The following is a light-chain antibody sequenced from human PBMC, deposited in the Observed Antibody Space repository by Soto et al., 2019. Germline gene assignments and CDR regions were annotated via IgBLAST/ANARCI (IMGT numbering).Light chain of an antibody. V-gene: IGKV1-39*01. J-gene: IGKJ1*01. CDR2: AAS. Sequence: DIRMTQSPSSLSASVGDSVTITCRASQSISSILNWYQQKPGKAPKLLIYAASTLQRGVPSRFSGSGSGADFTLTISSLQPEDFATYYCQQSHSTPWTFGQGTKVESK. CDR3: QQSHSTPWT. CDR1: QSISSI.